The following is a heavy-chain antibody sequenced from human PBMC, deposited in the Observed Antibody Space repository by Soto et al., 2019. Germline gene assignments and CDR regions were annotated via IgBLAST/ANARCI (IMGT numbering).Heavy chain of an antibody. Sequence: EVQLVESGGGLVQPGGSLRLSCAASGFTVSSNYMSWVRQDPGKGLEWVSVIYSGGSTYYADSVKGRFTISRDNSKNTLYLQMNSLRAEDTAVYYCARELSLLWFGEFSDAFDIWGQGTMVTVSS. D-gene: IGHD3-10*01. CDR2: IYSGGST. CDR1: GFTVSSNY. J-gene: IGHJ3*02. CDR3: ARELSLLWFGEFSDAFDI. V-gene: IGHV3-66*01.